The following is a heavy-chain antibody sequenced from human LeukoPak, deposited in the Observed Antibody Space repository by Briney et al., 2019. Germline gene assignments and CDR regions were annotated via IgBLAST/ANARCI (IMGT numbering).Heavy chain of an antibody. Sequence: PSETLSLTCAVYGGSFSGYYWSWIRQPPGKGLEWIGEINHSGSTNYNPSLKSRVTISVDTSKNQFSLKLSSVTAADTAVYYCARVRRTYYDFWSGTRGWFDPWGQGTLVTVSS. D-gene: IGHD3-3*01. V-gene: IGHV4-34*01. CDR3: ARVRRTYYDFWSGTRGWFDP. J-gene: IGHJ5*02. CDR2: INHSGST. CDR1: GGSFSGYY.